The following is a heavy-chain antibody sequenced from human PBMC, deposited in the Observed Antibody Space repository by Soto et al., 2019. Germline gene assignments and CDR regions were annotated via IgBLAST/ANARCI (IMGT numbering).Heavy chain of an antibody. CDR3: ARSSRYPAYNWFDP. V-gene: IGHV1-18*01. Sequence: GASVKVSCKASGYTFTSYGISWVRQAPGQGLEWMGWISAYNGNTNYAQKLQGRVTISADKSISTAYLQWSSLKASDTAMYYCARSSRYPAYNWFDPWGQGTLVTVSS. CDR1: GYTFTSYG. J-gene: IGHJ5*02. CDR2: ISAYNGNT. D-gene: IGHD6-6*01.